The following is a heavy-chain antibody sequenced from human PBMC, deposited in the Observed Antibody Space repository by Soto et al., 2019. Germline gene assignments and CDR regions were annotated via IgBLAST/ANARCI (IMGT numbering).Heavy chain of an antibody. CDR2: INSDGSST. D-gene: IGHD2-15*01. J-gene: IGHJ4*02. CDR3: ASTVVPGY. V-gene: IGHV3-74*01. CDR1: GFTFSIDC. Sequence: RRLSCAVSGFTFSIDCMHWVRQAPGKGLVWVSRINSDGSSTSYADSVKGRFTISRDNAKNTLYLQMNSLRAEDTAVYYCASTVVPGYWGQGTLVTVSS.